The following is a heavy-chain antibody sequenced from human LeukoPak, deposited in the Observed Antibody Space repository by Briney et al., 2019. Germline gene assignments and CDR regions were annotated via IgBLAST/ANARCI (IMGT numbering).Heavy chain of an antibody. CDR1: GFAFSSYA. CDR2: ISYDGSNK. Sequence: GGSLRLSCAASGFAFSSYAMHWVRQAPGKGLEWVAVISYDGSNKYYADSVKGRFTISRDNSKNTLYLQMNSLRAEDTAVYYCAREPIDYDSSGSPPVGAFDIWGQGTMVTVSS. V-gene: IGHV3-30*04. J-gene: IGHJ3*02. D-gene: IGHD3-22*01. CDR3: AREPIDYDSSGSPPVGAFDI.